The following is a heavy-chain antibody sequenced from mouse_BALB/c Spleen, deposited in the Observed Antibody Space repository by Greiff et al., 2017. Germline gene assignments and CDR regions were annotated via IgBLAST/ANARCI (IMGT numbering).Heavy chain of an antibody. CDR2: INPSNGGT. J-gene: IGHJ2*01. V-gene: IGHV1-54*01. CDR3: TRSFYRYDGFDY. D-gene: IGHD2-14*01. Sequence: VKLLESGAELVRPGTSVKVSCKASGYAFTNYLIEWVKQRPGQGLEWIGEINPSNGGTNFNEKFKSKATLTVDKSSSTAYMQLSSLTSEDSAVYYCTRSFYRYDGFDYWGQGTTLTVSS. CDR1: GYAFTNYL.